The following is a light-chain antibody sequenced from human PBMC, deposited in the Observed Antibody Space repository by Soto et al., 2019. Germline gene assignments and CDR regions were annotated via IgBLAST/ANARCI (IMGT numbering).Light chain of an antibody. CDR3: QHYDTYSRT. J-gene: IGKJ1*01. V-gene: IGKV1-5*01. CDR1: QSISGT. CDR2: GAS. Sequence: DIQMTQSPSTLSGSVGDRVTITWRASQSISGTLAWYQQKPGKAPKLLMSGASSLERGVPSRFSGSGSGTEFTLTISSLQPDDFATYYCQHYDTYSRTFGQGTKVDI.